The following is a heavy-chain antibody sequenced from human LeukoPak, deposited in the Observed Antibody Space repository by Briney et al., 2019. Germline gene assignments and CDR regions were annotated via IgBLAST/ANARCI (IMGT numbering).Heavy chain of an antibody. CDR2: IYHSGST. Sequence: SETLSLTCSVSGYSISSGNYWGWIRLPPGKGLQWIGSIYHSGSTYYNPSLKSRVTISVDTSKNQFSLKLSSVTAADTAVYYCARHGYYGSGSYPLNYYYYMDVWGKGTTVTISS. CDR1: GYSISSGNY. V-gene: IGHV4-38-2*01. CDR3: ARHGYYGSGSYPLNYYYYMDV. J-gene: IGHJ6*03. D-gene: IGHD3-10*01.